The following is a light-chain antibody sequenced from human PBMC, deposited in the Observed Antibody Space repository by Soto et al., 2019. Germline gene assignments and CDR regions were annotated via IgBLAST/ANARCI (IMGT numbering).Light chain of an antibody. CDR3: GAWDVSLRGHWV. CDR1: GSNIAGSY. V-gene: IGLV1-47*01. CDR2: SDN. J-gene: IGLJ3*02. Sequence: QPVLTQPPSASGTPGQRVTISCSGSGSNIAGSYVCWFQHLPGTAPKLLICSDNRRPSGVPDRFSGFKSGTSASLAISGLRSEDEADYYCGAWDVSLRGHWVFGGGTKVTVL.